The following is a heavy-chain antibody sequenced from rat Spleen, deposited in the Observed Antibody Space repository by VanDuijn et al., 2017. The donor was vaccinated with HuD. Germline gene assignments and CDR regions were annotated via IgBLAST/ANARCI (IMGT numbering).Heavy chain of an antibody. J-gene: IGHJ2*01. CDR1: GFTFSNYG. CDR3: ARGGGYPGIMDY. V-gene: IGHV5-29*01. D-gene: IGHD1-4*01. CDR2: ISYDGSST. Sequence: EVQLVESGGGLVQPGRSLKLSCAASGFTFSNYGMAWVRQAPTKGLEWVATISYDGSSTYYRDSVKGRFTISRDNAKSTLYLQMDSLRSEDTATYYCARGGGYPGIMDYWGQGVMVTVSS.